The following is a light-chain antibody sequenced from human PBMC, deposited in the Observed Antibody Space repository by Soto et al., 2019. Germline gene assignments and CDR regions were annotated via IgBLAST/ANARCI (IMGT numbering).Light chain of an antibody. CDR1: QSVAKNY. J-gene: IGKJ2*01. V-gene: IGKV3-20*01. CDR3: QQYATSPLT. Sequence: EIVLTQSPGTLSLSPGERVTLSCRASQSVAKNYLAWYQQKPGQAPRLLIHTASSWATGIPDRFSGSGSGTDFTLTITRLEPEDFAVYYCQQYATSPLTFGQGTKVES. CDR2: TAS.